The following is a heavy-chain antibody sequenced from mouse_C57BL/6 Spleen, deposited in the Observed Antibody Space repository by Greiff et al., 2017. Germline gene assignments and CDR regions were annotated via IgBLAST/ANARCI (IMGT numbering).Heavy chain of an antibody. CDR1: GYTFTSYW. Sequence: QVQLQQPGAELVKPGASVKMSCKASGYTFTSYWITWVKQRPGQGLEWIGDIYPGSGSTNYNEKFKSKATLTVDKSSSTAYMQLSSLTSEDSAVYYCATNGNYGGDAMDYWGQGTSVTVSS. CDR3: ATNGNYGGDAMDY. D-gene: IGHD2-1*01. CDR2: IYPGSGST. V-gene: IGHV1-55*01. J-gene: IGHJ4*01.